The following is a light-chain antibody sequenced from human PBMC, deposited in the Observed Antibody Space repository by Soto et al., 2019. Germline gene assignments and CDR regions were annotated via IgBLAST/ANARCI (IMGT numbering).Light chain of an antibody. V-gene: IGLV1-40*01. J-gene: IGLJ1*01. CDR1: SSNIGAGYD. CDR3: QSYDSSLSAFYV. CDR2: GNS. Sequence: QSALTQPPSVSGAPGQRVTISCTGSSSNIGAGYDVHWYQRLPGTAPKLLIYGNSNRPSGVPDRFSGSKSGTSASLAITGLQAEDEADYYCQSYDSSLSAFYVFGTGTKVTVL.